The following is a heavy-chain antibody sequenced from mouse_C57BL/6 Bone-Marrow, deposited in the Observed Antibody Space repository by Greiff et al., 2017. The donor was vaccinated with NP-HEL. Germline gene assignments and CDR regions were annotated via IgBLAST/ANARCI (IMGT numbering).Heavy chain of an antibody. D-gene: IGHD2-2*01. CDR2: IDPNSGGT. J-gene: IGHJ3*01. CDR3: ARDYGYDRFAY. CDR1: GYTFTSYW. Sequence: QVQLKQPGAELVKPGASVKLSCKASGYTFTSYWMHWVKQRPGRGLEWIGRIDPNSGGTKYNEKFKSKATLTVDKPSSTADMQLSSLTSEDTAVYYCARDYGYDRFAYWGQGTLVTVSA. V-gene: IGHV1-72*01.